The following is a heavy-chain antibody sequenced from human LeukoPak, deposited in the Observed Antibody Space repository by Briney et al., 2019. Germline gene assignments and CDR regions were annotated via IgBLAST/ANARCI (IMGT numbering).Heavy chain of an antibody. CDR1: GGSISSYY. J-gene: IGHJ4*02. CDR2: IYYSRST. D-gene: IGHD3-22*01. CDR3: ARVGEYYDSSGYLDY. V-gene: IGHV4-59*01. Sequence: SETLSLTCTVSGGSISSYYWSWIRQPPGKGLEWIGYIYYSRSTNYNPSLKSRVTISVDTSKNQFSLKLSSVTAADTAVYYCARVGEYYDSSGYLDYWGQGTLVTVSS.